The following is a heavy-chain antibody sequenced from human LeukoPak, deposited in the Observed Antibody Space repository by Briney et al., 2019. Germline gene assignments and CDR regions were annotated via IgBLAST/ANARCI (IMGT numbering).Heavy chain of an antibody. CDR3: ARLPLTYYYDSSGYPDDY. D-gene: IGHD3-22*01. Sequence: GASVKVSCKASGYTFTGYYMHWVRQAPGQGLEWMGWINPNSGGTNYAQKFQGRVTMTRDTPISTAYMELSRLRSDDTAVYYCARLPLTYYYDSSGYPDDYWGQGTLVTVSS. V-gene: IGHV1-2*02. CDR2: INPNSGGT. CDR1: GYTFTGYY. J-gene: IGHJ4*02.